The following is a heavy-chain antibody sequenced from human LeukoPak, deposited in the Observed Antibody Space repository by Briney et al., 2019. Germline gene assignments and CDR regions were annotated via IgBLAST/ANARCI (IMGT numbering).Heavy chain of an antibody. CDR3: ARGPQDDFWSGYYTTLGGAFDY. V-gene: IGHV1-2*02. D-gene: IGHD3-3*01. CDR2: INPNSGGT. CDR1: GYTFTGYY. Sequence: ASVKVSCKASGYTFTGYYMHWVRQAPGQGLEWMGWINPNSGGTNYAQKFQGRVTMTRDMSTSTVYMELSSLRSEDTAVYYCARGPQDDFWSGYYTTLGGAFDYWGQGTLVTVSS. J-gene: IGHJ4*02.